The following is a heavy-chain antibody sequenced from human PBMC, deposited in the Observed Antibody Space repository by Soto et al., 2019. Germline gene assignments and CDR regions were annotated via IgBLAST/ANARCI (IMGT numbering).Heavy chain of an antibody. Sequence: SETLSLTCTVSGGSISSYYWSWIRQPPGKGLEWIGYIYYSGSTNYNPSLKSRVTISVDTSKNQFSLKLSSVTAADTAVYYCARVGYSSSWYNLFAPWGQGTRVIVSA. D-gene: IGHD6-13*01. CDR3: ARVGYSSSWYNLFAP. CDR2: IYYSGST. CDR1: GGSISSYY. V-gene: IGHV4-59*01. J-gene: IGHJ5*02.